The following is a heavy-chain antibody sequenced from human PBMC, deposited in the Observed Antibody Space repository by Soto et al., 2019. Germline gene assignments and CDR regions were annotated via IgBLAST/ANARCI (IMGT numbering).Heavy chain of an antibody. D-gene: IGHD3-22*01. J-gene: IGHJ4*02. CDR1: GFTFSSYS. CDR3: ARVRLTMIVVDFDY. CDR2: ISSSSSTI. V-gene: IGHV3-48*02. Sequence: PGGSLRLSCAASGFTFSSYSMNWVRQALGKGLEWVSYISSSSSTIYYADSVKGRFTISRDNAKNSLYLQMNSLRDEDTAVYYCARVRLTMIVVDFDYWGQGTLVTVSS.